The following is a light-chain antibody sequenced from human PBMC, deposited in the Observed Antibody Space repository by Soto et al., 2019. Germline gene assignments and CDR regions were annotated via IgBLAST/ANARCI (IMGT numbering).Light chain of an antibody. Sequence: DIQMTQSPSSLSASVGARVSITCQASEDIRTSLSWFQHKPGRAPKLLMYGASYLETGVPSRFRGSGSGTDFTLTISSLQPEDISTYYCQHYNNLPPFTFGPGTLVDVK. CDR1: EDIRTS. V-gene: IGKV1-33*01. CDR2: GAS. CDR3: QHYNNLPPFT. J-gene: IGKJ3*01.